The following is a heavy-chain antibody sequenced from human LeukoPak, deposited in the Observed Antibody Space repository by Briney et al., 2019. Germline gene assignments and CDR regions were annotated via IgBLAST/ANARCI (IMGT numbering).Heavy chain of an antibody. J-gene: IGHJ4*02. CDR3: AKARKDCSGGICYSRSFDF. Sequence: GSLRLSCAASGFTFSSHAMTWVRQAPGKGLEWISSIGATDDSTYYADSVKGRFTISRDISKNTLYLQMNSLRAEDTAIYYCAKARKDCSGGICYSRSFDFWGQGSLVTVSS. V-gene: IGHV3-23*01. D-gene: IGHD2-15*01. CDR1: GFTFSSHA. CDR2: IGATDDST.